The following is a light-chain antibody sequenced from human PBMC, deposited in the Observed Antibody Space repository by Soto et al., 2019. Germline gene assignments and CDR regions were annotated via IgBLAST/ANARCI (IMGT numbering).Light chain of an antibody. V-gene: IGKV1-5*01. CDR3: QHYNSYSRA. CDR2: DAS. Sequence: DVQTTQSPSTLSASVGDRVTMTCRASEFISDWLAWYQQKPGQAPKLLIYDASTLESGVPGRFSGSGVGTHFTLTISGLQPEDFATYHCQHYNSYSRAFGQGTKVEI. CDR1: EFISDW. J-gene: IGKJ1*01.